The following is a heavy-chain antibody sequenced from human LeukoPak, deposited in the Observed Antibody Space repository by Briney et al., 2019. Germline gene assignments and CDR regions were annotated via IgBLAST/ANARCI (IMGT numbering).Heavy chain of an antibody. CDR3: ARFMRAGALDY. Sequence: SETLSLTCAVYGGSFSGYYWSWIRQPPGKGLEWIGSIYYSGSTYYNPSLKSRVTISVDTSKNQFSLKLSSVTAADTAVYYCARFMRAGALDYWGQGTLVTVSS. CDR1: GGSFSGYY. J-gene: IGHJ4*02. D-gene: IGHD6-19*01. V-gene: IGHV4-34*01. CDR2: IYYSGST.